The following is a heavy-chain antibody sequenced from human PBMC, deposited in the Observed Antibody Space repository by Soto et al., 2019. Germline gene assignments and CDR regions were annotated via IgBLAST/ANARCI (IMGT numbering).Heavy chain of an antibody. CDR3: ARGGSSSLPFDP. J-gene: IGHJ5*02. CDR1: GGSISSGGYS. CDR2: VYHSGST. D-gene: IGHD6-6*01. Sequence: SETLSLTCAVSGGSISSGGYSWSWIRQPPGKGLEWIGYVYHSGSTYYNPSLKSRVTISVDRSKNQFSLKLSSVTAADTAVYYCARGGSSSLPFDPWGQGTLVTVSS. V-gene: IGHV4-30-2*01.